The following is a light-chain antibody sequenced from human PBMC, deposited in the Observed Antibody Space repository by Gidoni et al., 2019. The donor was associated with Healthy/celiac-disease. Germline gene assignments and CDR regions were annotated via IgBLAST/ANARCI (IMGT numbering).Light chain of an antibody. J-gene: IGKJ3*01. CDR2: KAS. CDR3: QQYNRLFT. V-gene: IGKV1-5*03. CDR1: QSISSW. Sequence: DIQMTQSPSTLSASVGDRVTITCRASQSISSWLAWYQQKPGKAPKLLIYKASSLESGVPSRFSGSGSATEFTLTISSLQPDDFATYYCQQYNRLFTFGPXTKVEIK.